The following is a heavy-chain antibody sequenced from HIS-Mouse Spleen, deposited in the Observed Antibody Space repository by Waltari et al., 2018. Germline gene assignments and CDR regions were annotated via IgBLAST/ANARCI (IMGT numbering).Heavy chain of an antibody. CDR2: ISYDGSNK. Sequence: QVQLVESGGGVVQPGRSLRLSCAASGFTFSRYGMHWVRQAPGKGLEWVAVISYDGSNKYYADSVKGRFTISRDNSKNTLYLQMNSLRAEDTAVYYCAKASSGWLDYWGQGTLVTVSS. D-gene: IGHD6-19*01. V-gene: IGHV3-30*18. CDR3: AKASSGWLDY. J-gene: IGHJ4*02. CDR1: GFTFSRYG.